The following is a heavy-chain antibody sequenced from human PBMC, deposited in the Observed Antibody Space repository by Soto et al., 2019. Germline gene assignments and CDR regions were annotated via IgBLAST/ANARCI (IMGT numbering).Heavy chain of an antibody. V-gene: IGHV3-30*18. Sequence: QVQLVESGGGVVQPGGSLRLSCAASEFIFSGYGMHWVRQAPGKGLEWVAIISDDGSNEEYADSVKGRFTISRDNSKNTLYLQMNSLRAEDTALYYCTKAITPLGFYFDSWGQGTLVTVSS. J-gene: IGHJ4*02. CDR3: TKAITPLGFYFDS. CDR1: EFIFSGYG. D-gene: IGHD1-20*01. CDR2: ISDDGSNE.